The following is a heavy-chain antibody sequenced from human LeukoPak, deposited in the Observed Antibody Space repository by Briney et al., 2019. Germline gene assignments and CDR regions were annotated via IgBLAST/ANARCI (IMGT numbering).Heavy chain of an antibody. D-gene: IGHD3-10*01. CDR2: ISAVNGNT. V-gene: IGHV1-18*01. J-gene: IGHJ4*02. CDR1: GYAFSTSG. CDR3: TRSLVF. Sequence: ASVKVSCMASGYAFSTSGITWVRQAPGRGLEGIGWISAVNGNTSYAEKFLDRVTMTTDTATSTAYMELGSLTSADTAVYFCTRSLVFWGQGTQVTVSP.